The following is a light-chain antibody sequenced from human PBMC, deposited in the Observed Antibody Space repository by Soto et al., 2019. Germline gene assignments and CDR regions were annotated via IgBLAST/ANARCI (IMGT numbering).Light chain of an antibody. CDR1: SSDVGGYNY. V-gene: IGLV2-14*01. Sequence: QSVLTQPASVSGSPGQSITISCTGTSSDVGGYNYVSWNQQHPGKAPKLMIYDVSNRPSGVSNRFSGSKSGNTASLTISGLQAEDEADYYCSSYTSSSTWVFGGGTKLTVL. CDR3: SSYTSSSTWV. CDR2: DVS. J-gene: IGLJ3*02.